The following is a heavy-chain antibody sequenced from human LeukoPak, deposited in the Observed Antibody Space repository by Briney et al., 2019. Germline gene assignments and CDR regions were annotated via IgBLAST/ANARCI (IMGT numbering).Heavy chain of an antibody. V-gene: IGHV4-34*01. CDR3: ARAGLTGIHNRFDP. Sequence: PSETLSLTCAVYGGSFSGYYWSWIRQPPGKGLEWIGEINHSGSTNYNPSLKSRVTISVDTSKNQFSLKLSSVTAADTAVYYCARAGLTGIHNRFDPWGQGTLVTVSS. CDR2: INHSGST. CDR1: GGSFSGYY. J-gene: IGHJ5*02. D-gene: IGHD7-27*01.